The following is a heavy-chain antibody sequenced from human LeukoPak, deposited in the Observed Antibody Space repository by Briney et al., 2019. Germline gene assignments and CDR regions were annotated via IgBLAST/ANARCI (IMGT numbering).Heavy chain of an antibody. D-gene: IGHD2-21*02. CDR2: IDPNSGGT. J-gene: IGHJ4*02. CDR1: GYTFTAYY. Sequence: GASVKVSCKASGYTFTAYYMDWVRQAPGQGLEWLGWIDPNSGGTNYAQNFQGWVTMTRDTSISTAYMQLSSLRSDDTAVYYCAAGCSGDCYLDYWGQGTLVTVSS. V-gene: IGHV1-2*04. CDR3: AAGCSGDCYLDY.